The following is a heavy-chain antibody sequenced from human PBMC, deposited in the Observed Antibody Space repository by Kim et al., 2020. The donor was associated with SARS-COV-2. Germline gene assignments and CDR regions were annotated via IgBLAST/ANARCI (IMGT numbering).Heavy chain of an antibody. J-gene: IGHJ2*01. CDR2: IYYSGST. D-gene: IGHD1-20*01. Sequence: SETLSLTCTVSDGSISSSNYYWGWIRQPPGKGLDWIGSIYYSGSTYCNPSLKSRLTISIDTSKNQFSLNLSSVTAADTAVYYCARLSYGITGTPSWYFDLWGRGTLVTVSS. V-gene: IGHV4-39*01. CDR1: DGSISSSNYY. CDR3: ARLSYGITGTPSWYFDL.